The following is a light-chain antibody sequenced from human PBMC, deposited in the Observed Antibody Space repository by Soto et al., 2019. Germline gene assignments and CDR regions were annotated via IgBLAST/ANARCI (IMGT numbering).Light chain of an antibody. CDR2: GAS. CDR1: QSVSISY. CDR3: QQYGSSRWT. J-gene: IGKJ1*01. V-gene: IGKV3-20*01. Sequence: EIVLTQSPGTLSLSPGQRATLSCRASQSVSISYLALYQQKPVQAPRLLIYGASSRATGIPDRFSGSGSGTDLTLTISRLEPEDVAVYYCQQYGSSRWTFGQGPKVELK.